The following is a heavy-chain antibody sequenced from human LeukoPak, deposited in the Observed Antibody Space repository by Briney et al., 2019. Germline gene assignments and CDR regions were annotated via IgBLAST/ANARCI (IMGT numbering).Heavy chain of an antibody. J-gene: IGHJ3*02. D-gene: IGHD3-10*01. V-gene: IGHV4-4*07. Sequence: SETLSLTCTVSGGSISSYYWSWIRQPAGKGLEWIGRIYTSGSTNYNPSLKSRVTMSVDTSKNQFSLKLSSVTAADTAVYYCAREVFVLWFGESHGLDIWGQGTMVTVSS. CDR1: GGSISSYY. CDR2: IYTSGST. CDR3: AREVFVLWFGESHGLDI.